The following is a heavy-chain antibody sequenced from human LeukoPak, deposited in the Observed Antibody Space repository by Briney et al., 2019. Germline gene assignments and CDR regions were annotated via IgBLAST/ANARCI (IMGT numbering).Heavy chain of an antibody. CDR3: ARDGPYWYFDL. CDR1: GFAFSTYN. J-gene: IGHJ2*01. Sequence: GGSLRLSCAASGFAFSTYNMNWVRQAPGKGLEWVSYISSSSSTIYHADSVKGRFTISRDNAKNSLYLQMNSLRVEDTAVYYCARDGPYWYFDLWGRGTLVTVSS. V-gene: IGHV3-48*01. CDR2: ISSSSSTI.